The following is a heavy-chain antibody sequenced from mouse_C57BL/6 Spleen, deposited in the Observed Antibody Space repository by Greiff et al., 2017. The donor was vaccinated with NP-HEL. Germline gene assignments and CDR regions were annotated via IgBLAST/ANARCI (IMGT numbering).Heavy chain of an antibody. Sequence: ESGPGLVKPSQSLSLTCSVTGYSITSGYYWNWIRQFPGNKLEWMGYISYDGSNNYNPSLKNRISITRDTSKNQFFLKLNSVTTEDTATYYCARLLRRGFDYWGQGTTLTVSS. V-gene: IGHV3-6*01. J-gene: IGHJ2*01. CDR3: ARLLRRGFDY. CDR1: GYSITSGYY. CDR2: ISYDGSN.